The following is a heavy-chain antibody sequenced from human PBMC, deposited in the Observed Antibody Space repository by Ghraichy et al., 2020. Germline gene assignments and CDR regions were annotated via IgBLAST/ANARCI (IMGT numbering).Heavy chain of an antibody. CDR2: VCYSRTT. CDR1: GASISSSDYY. V-gene: IGHV4-30-4*01. D-gene: IGHD6-13*01. CDR3: ARKVHVAAHFDY. Sequence: SETLSLTCTVSGASISSSDYYWSWVRQPPGKGLEWIGYVCYSRTTYYNPSLEGRSTMSIDTSENQFSLKLSSVTAADTAVYYCARKVHVAAHFDYWGQGILVTVSS. J-gene: IGHJ4*02.